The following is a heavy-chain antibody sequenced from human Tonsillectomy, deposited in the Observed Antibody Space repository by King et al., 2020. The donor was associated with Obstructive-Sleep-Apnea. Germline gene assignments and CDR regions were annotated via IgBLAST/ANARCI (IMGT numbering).Heavy chain of an antibody. J-gene: IGHJ4*02. Sequence: VQLQESGPGLVKPSETLSLTCTVSGGSISSSIYNWGWIRQPPGKGLEWIGSIYYSWSTYYNPSLKSRVTISVDTSKNQFSLKLSSVTAADTAVYYCARESSGSFDYWGQGTLVTVSS. V-gene: IGHV4-39*07. CDR2: IYYSWST. D-gene: IGHD3-22*01. CDR1: GGSISSSIYN. CDR3: ARESSGSFDY.